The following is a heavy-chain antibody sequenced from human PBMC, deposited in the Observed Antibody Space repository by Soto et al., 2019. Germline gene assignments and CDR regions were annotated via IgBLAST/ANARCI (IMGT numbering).Heavy chain of an antibody. CDR3: ASSGRDGSKCFV. Sequence: QFQLVQSGAEEKKPGASVKVSCKASGYTFTSYAMHWVRQAPGHRLEWMGWINAGNGNTKYSQKFQGRVTITRDTSESTAYMETRSLRYEDTAGSYCASSGRDGSKCFVWGQGTLVTVSS. CDR2: INAGNGNT. J-gene: IGHJ4*02. CDR1: GYTFTSYA. D-gene: IGHD1-26*01. V-gene: IGHV1-3*05.